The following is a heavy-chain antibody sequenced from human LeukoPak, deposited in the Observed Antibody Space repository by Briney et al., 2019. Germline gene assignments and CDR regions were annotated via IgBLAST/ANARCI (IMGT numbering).Heavy chain of an antibody. Sequence: GGSLRLSCAASGFTFSSYAMSWVRQAPGKGLEWVSAISGSGGSTYYADSVKGRFTISRDNSKNTLYLQMNSLRAEDTAVYYCAKDLGLVVVVAATPGKVDYWGQGTLVTVSS. CDR1: GFTFSSYA. CDR2: ISGSGGST. V-gene: IGHV3-23*01. CDR3: AKDLGLVVVVAATPGKVDY. D-gene: IGHD2-15*01. J-gene: IGHJ4*02.